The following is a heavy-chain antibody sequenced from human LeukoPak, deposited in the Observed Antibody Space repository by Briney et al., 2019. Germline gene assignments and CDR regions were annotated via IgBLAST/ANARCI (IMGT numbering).Heavy chain of an antibody. CDR1: GFTFSSYS. J-gene: IGHJ4*02. V-gene: IGHV3-21*01. CDR3: ARVGAMVTGAWGVPDY. CDR2: ISSSSSYI. Sequence: PGGSLRLSCAASGFTFSSYSMNWVRQAPGKGLEWVSSISSSSSYIYYADSVKGRFTISRDNAKNSLYLQMNSLRAEDTAVYYCARVGAMVTGAWGVPDYWGQGTLVTVSS. D-gene: IGHD5-18*01.